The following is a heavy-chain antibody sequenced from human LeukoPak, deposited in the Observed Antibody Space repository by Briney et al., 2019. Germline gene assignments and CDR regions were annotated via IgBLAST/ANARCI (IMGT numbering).Heavy chain of an antibody. D-gene: IGHD6-13*01. Sequence: PGGSLRLSCAASGFTFSSYAMSWVRQAPGKGLEWVSAISGSGGSTYYADSVKGRFTISRDNSKNTLYLQMNSLRAEDTAVYYYAETRSRSSSWSFDYWGQGTLVTVSS. J-gene: IGHJ4*02. V-gene: IGHV3-23*01. CDR2: ISGSGGST. CDR1: GFTFSSYA. CDR3: AETRSRSSSWSFDY.